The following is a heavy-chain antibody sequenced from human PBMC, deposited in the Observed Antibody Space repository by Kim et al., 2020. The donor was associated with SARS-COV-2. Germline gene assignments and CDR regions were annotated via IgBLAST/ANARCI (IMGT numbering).Heavy chain of an antibody. J-gene: IGHJ4*02. CDR2: ISYDGSNK. D-gene: IGHD3-10*01. Sequence: GGSLRLSCAASGFTFSSYAMHWVRQAPGKGLEWVAVISYDGSNKYYADSVKGRFTISRDNSKNTLYLQMNSLRAEDTAVYYCARDNLGGRELLPDYWGQGTLVTVSS. CDR3: ARDNLGGRELLPDY. CDR1: GFTFSSYA. V-gene: IGHV3-30*04.